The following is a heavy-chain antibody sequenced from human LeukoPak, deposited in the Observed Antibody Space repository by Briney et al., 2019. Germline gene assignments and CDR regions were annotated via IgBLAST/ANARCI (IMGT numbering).Heavy chain of an antibody. CDR2: ISAYNGNT. V-gene: IGHV1-18*04. Sequence: ASVKVSCKASGYTFTGYYMHWVRQAPGQGLEWMGRISAYNGNTNYAQKLQGRVTMTTDTSTSTAYMELRSLRSDDTAVYYCARVGAHYSFDYWGQGTLVTVSS. D-gene: IGHD3-16*01. CDR3: ARVGAHYSFDY. J-gene: IGHJ4*02. CDR1: GYTFTGYY.